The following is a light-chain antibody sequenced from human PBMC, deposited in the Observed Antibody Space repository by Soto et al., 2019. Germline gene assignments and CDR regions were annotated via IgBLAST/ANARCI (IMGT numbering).Light chain of an antibody. CDR3: QQANSFPLT. V-gene: IGKV3-20*01. CDR2: GPS. CDR1: QSISSSY. J-gene: IGKJ4*01. Sequence: EIVLTQSPGTLSLSPGERATLSCRASQSISSSYLAWYQQKPGQAPRLLIYGPSSRATGIPDRFSGSGSGTDFTLTINRLEPEDFATYYCQQANSFPLTFGGGTKVDIK.